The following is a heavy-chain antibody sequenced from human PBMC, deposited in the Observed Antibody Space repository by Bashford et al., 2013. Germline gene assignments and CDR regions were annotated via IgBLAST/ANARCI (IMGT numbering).Heavy chain of an antibody. CDR2: MNPNSGNT. V-gene: IGHV1-8*01. CDR1: GYTFTSYD. Sequence: ASVKVSCKASGYTFTSYDINWVRQATGQGLEWMGWMNPNSGNTGYAQKFQGRVTMTRNTSISTAYMELSSLRSEDTAVYYCARDGGPSNYDSSGYPLDAFDIWGQGTMVTVSS. CDR3: ARDGGPSNYDSSGYPLDAFDI. J-gene: IGHJ3*02. D-gene: IGHD3-22*01.